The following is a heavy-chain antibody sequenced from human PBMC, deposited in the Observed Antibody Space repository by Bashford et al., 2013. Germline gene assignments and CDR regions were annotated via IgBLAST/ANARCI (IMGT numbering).Heavy chain of an antibody. D-gene: IGHD6-19*01. V-gene: IGHV5-51*01. Sequence: WVRQMPGKGLEWMAIIYPDDSDTRYSPSFQGQVTISADKSISTAYLQWSSLKASDTAMYYCARHAREFVAGTLDYYYGMDVWGQGTTVTVSS. J-gene: IGHJ6*02. CDR3: ARHAREFVAGTLDYYYGMDV. CDR2: IYPDDSDT.